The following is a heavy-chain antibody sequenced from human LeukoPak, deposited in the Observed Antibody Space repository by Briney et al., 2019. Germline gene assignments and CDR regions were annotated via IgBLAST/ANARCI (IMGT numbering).Heavy chain of an antibody. CDR2: INYSGTT. D-gene: IGHD6-25*01. V-gene: IGHV4-59*11. CDR1: GGSIATHY. CDR3: ARGGRTFDI. Sequence: PSETLSLTCTVSGGSIATHYWSWIRQPPGKGLEWIGYINYSGTTNFNPSLNSRATISVDTSRNQFFLKLSSVTAADTAVYYCARGGRTFDISGQGTMVAVSS. J-gene: IGHJ3*02.